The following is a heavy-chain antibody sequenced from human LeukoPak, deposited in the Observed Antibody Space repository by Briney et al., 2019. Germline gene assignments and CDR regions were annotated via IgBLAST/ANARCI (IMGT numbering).Heavy chain of an antibody. Sequence: ASVKVSCKTSGYTFTSSDINWVRQAAGQGLEWMGWINPNSGRTGYAQKFQGRVTMTADTSIRTAYMELRSLRFDDTAVYYCARGRSGLAAAGTYDYWGPGTLITVSS. CDR3: ARGRSGLAAAGTYDY. J-gene: IGHJ4*02. CDR2: INPNSGRT. CDR1: GYTFTSSD. D-gene: IGHD6-13*01. V-gene: IGHV1-8*01.